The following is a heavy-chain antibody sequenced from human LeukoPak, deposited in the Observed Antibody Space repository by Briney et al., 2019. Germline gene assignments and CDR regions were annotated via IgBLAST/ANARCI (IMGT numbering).Heavy chain of an antibody. CDR2: IYYSGGST. J-gene: IGHJ5*02. Sequence: SETLSLTCTVSGGSISSYYWSWIRQPPGKGLEWIGYIYYSGGSTNYNPSLESRVTMSVDTSKNQFSLKLTSVTAADTAVYYCARDGGEVGATTWFDPWGQGTLVTVSS. V-gene: IGHV4-59*01. CDR1: GGSISSYY. D-gene: IGHD1-26*01. CDR3: ARDGGEVGATTWFDP.